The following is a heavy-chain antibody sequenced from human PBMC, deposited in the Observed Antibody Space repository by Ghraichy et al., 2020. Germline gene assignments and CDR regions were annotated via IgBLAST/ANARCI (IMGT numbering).Heavy chain of an antibody. CDR2: FDPEDGET. CDR3: ATGTYGSGSYYNYYYYGMDV. J-gene: IGHJ6*02. Sequence: ASVKVSCKVSGYTLTELSMHWVRQAPGKGLEWMGGFDPEDGETIYAQKFQGRVTMTEDTSTDTAYMELSSLRSEDTAVYYCATGTYGSGSYYNYYYYGMDVWGQGTTVTVSS. V-gene: IGHV1-24*01. CDR1: GYTLTELS. D-gene: IGHD3-10*01.